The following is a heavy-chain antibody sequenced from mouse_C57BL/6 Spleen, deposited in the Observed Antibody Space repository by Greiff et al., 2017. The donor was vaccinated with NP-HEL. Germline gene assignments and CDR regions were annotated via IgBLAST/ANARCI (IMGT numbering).Heavy chain of an antibody. CDR3: ARSNWEGPDFDY. D-gene: IGHD4-1*01. CDR1: GYTFTDYY. Sequence: VQLQQSGPELVKPGASVKISCKASGYTFTDYYMNWVKQSHGKSLEWIGDINPNNGGTSYNQKFKGKATLTVDKSSSTAYMELRSLTSEDSAVYYCARSNWEGPDFDYWGQGTTLTVSS. CDR2: INPNNGGT. J-gene: IGHJ2*01. V-gene: IGHV1-26*01.